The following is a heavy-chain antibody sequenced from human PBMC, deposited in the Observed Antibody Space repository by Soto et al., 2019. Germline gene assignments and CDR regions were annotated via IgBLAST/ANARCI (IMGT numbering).Heavy chain of an antibody. J-gene: IGHJ4*02. CDR2: IGISGNT. CDR1: GFTFSSYA. V-gene: IGHV3-23*01. CDR3: AKRSPYYCDY. Sequence: EVQLLESGGGLVQPGGSLRLSCAASGFTFSSYAMSWVRQAPGKGLEWVSTIGISGNTYYADSVKGRFTISRDISKNTLYLQMNSLRAEATALYYCAKRSPYYCDYWGQGTLVTVSS. D-gene: IGHD1-26*01.